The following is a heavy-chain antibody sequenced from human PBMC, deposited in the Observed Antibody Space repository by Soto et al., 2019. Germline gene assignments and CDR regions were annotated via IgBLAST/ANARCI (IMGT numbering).Heavy chain of an antibody. D-gene: IGHD3-10*01. Sequence: EAQLLESGGGFVQPGGSLRLSCAASGFAFSSYTMTWVRQAPGKGLEWVSAVLGGGSNTYYAASVMGLFTISRDNSKDTLYLQMNSLRVEDTALYYCAKSGLGAGSYYYMDVWGEGTTVTVSS. CDR1: GFAFSSYT. CDR2: VLGGGSNT. CDR3: AKSGLGAGSYYYMDV. J-gene: IGHJ6*03. V-gene: IGHV3-23*01.